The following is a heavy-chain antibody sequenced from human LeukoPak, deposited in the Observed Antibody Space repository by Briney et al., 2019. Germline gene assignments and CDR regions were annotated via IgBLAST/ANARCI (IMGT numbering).Heavy chain of an antibody. D-gene: IGHD3-22*01. CDR3: ASLDSSGYYSVRY. CDR2: ISSSSSTI. Sequence: GGSLRLSCEASGFTFSSYSMNWVRQAPGKGLEWVSYISSSSSTIYYADSVKGRFTISRDNAKNSLCLQMNSLRAEDTAMYYCASLDSSGYYSVRYWGQGTLVTVSS. V-gene: IGHV3-48*01. CDR1: GFTFSSYS. J-gene: IGHJ4*02.